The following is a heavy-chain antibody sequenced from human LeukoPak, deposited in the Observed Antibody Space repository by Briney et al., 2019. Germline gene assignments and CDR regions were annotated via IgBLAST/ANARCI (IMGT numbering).Heavy chain of an antibody. CDR3: ARGRYGWLPFDF. CDR2: IYYSGST. V-gene: IGHV4-59*01. CDR1: GGSISSYY. J-gene: IGHJ4*02. D-gene: IGHD3-16*01. Sequence: SETLSLTCTVSGGSISSYYWNWIRQPPGKGLEWIGYIYYSGSTNYNPSLKSRVTISVDTSKNQFTLKLSSVTAADTAVYYCARGRYGWLPFDFWGRGTLVTVSS.